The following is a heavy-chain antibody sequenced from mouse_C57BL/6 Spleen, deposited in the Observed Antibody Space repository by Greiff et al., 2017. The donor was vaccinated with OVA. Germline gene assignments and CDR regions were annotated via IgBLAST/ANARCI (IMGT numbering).Heavy chain of an antibody. V-gene: IGHV14-2*01. CDR2: IDPEDGET. CDR1: GFNIKDYY. CDR3: ARADGAFAY. J-gene: IGHJ3*01. Sequence: EVQLQQSGAELVKPGASVKLSCTASGFNIKDYYMHWVKQRTEQGLEWIGRIDPEDGETKYASKFQGKATITADTSSNTAYLQLSSLTSEDTAVYYCARADGAFAYWGQGTLVTVSA. D-gene: IGHD1-1*01.